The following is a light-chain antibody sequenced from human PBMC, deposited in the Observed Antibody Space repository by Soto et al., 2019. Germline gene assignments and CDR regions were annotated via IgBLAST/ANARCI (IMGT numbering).Light chain of an antibody. V-gene: IGKV3D-20*02. CDR1: QSVSSSY. CDR3: QQRTNWPPGIT. CDR2: GAS. Sequence: VLKQSPATLSVSPGERASVSCRASQSVSSSYLAWYQQKPGQAPRLLIYGASSRATGIPDRFSGSGSGTDFTLAISSLEPDDFALYYCQQRTNWPPGITFGQGTRLEIK. J-gene: IGKJ5*01.